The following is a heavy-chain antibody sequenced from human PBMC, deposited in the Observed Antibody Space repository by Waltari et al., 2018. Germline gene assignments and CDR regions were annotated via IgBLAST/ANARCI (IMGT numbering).Heavy chain of an antibody. CDR3: ATLVATIADY. CDR2: ISSSSSYI. D-gene: IGHD5-12*01. CDR1: GFTFSSYS. Sequence: EVQLVESGGGLVKPGGSLRLSCAASGFTFSSYSMNWVRQAPGKGLEWVSSISSSSSYIYYADSVKGRFTISRDNAKNSLYLQRNSLRAEDTAVYYCATLVATIADYWGQGTLVTVSS. V-gene: IGHV3-21*01. J-gene: IGHJ4*02.